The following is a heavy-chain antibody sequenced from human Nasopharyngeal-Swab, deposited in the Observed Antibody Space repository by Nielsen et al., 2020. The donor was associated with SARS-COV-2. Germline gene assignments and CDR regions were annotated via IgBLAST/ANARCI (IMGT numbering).Heavy chain of an antibody. CDR3: TRRGGGNTWYYFDS. CDR1: GFPFSSYA. D-gene: IGHD6-13*01. V-gene: IGHV3-23*01. CDR2: IGGGGDST. J-gene: IGHJ4*02. Sequence: GSLKISCAASGFPFSSYAMSWVRQAPGRGLEWVSTIGGGGDSTHYADSVKGRFTVSRDHSKNTLYLQMSSLRAEDTAVYYCTRRGGGNTWYYFDSWGQGTLVTVSS.